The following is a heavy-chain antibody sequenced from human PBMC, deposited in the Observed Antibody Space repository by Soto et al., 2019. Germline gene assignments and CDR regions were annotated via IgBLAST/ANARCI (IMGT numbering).Heavy chain of an antibody. D-gene: IGHD3-10*01. V-gene: IGHV3-23*01. CDR3: ASLLWFGEFPRFDP. J-gene: IGHJ5*02. Sequence: GGSLRLSCAASGFTFSSYAMSWVRQAPGKGLEWVSAISGSGGSTYYADSVKGRFTISRDNSKNTLYLQMNSLRAEDTDVYYCASLLWFGEFPRFDPWGQGTLVTVSS. CDR2: ISGSGGST. CDR1: GFTFSSYA.